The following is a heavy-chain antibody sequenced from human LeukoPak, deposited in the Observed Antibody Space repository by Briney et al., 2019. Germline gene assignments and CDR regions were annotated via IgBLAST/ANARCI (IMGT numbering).Heavy chain of an antibody. Sequence: PSETLSLTCAVYGGSFSGYYWSWIRQPPGKGLEWIGEVNHSGSTNYNPSLKSRVSISVDTSKNHFSLRLHSVTAADTAVYYCARGRRDDFWSGYSLHYFDYWGQGTLVTVSS. CDR1: GGSFSGYY. CDR3: ARGRRDDFWSGYSLHYFDY. CDR2: VNHSGST. J-gene: IGHJ4*02. D-gene: IGHD3-3*01. V-gene: IGHV4-34*01.